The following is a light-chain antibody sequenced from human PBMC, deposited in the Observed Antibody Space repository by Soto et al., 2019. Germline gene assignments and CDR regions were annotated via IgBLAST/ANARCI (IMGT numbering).Light chain of an antibody. CDR2: DAS. V-gene: IGKV3-11*01. CDR3: PQRSNWSPYT. Sequence: EIVLTQSPATLSLSPGERATLSFRASQSGSSYLAWYQQKPGQAPRLLIYDASNRATGIPARLSGSESGTDFHLTSSSLEPEDFEVYYCPQRSNWSPYTCGQGTKLEIK. J-gene: IGKJ2*01. CDR1: QSGSSY.